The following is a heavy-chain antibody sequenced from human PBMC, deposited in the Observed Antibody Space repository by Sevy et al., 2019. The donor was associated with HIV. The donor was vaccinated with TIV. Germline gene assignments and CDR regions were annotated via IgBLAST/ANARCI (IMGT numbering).Heavy chain of an antibody. D-gene: IGHD3-10*01. CDR3: ARVRKNYGSYYFDY. Sequence: GGSLRLSCAASRFTFSDYYMSWIRQAPGKGLEWVSYISSGGTTMYYADSLKGRFTISRDNAKNSLYLQMNSLRAEDTAVYYCARVRKNYGSYYFDYWGQGTLVTVSS. V-gene: IGHV3-11*01. CDR2: ISSGGTTM. J-gene: IGHJ4*02. CDR1: RFTFSDYY.